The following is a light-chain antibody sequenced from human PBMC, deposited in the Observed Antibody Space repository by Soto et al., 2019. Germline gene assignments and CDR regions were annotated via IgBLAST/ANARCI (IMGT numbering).Light chain of an antibody. V-gene: IGLV2-14*01. CDR2: DVS. CDR1: SSVVGGYNY. CDR3: SSYTSSSPYV. J-gene: IGLJ1*01. Sequence: QSALTQPASVSGSPGQSITISCTGTSSVVGGYNYVSWYQQHPGKAPKLMIYDVSNRPSGVSNRFSGSKSGNTASLTISGLQAEDEADYYCSSYTSSSPYVFGTGTKVPV.